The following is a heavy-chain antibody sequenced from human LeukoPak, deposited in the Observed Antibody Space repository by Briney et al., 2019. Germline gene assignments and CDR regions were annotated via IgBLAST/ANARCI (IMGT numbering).Heavy chain of an antibody. CDR2: IVVGSGNT. V-gene: IGHV1-58*01. CDR1: GFTFTTSA. D-gene: IGHD2-8*02. Sequence: SVKVSCKASGFTFTTSAVQWVRQARGQRLEWIGRIVVGSGNTDHAQKFQGRLTITRDISTSTAYMELSSLTSDDTAVHYCAAVPNANAWYWDDAFDIWGQGTMVTVSS. J-gene: IGHJ3*02. CDR3: AAVPNANAWYWDDAFDI.